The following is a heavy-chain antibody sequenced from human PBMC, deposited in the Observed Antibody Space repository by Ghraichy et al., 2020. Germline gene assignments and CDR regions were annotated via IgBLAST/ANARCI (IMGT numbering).Heavy chain of an antibody. CDR2: IGTAGDT. J-gene: IGHJ6*02. V-gene: IGHV3-13*01. CDR1: GFTLSSYD. CDR3: ARARDRYSSSWYGPDGMDV. D-gene: IGHD6-13*01. Sequence: GESLNISCAASGFTLSSYDMHWVRQATGKGLEWVSAIGTAGDTYYPGSVKGRFTISRENAKNSLYLQMNSLRAGDTAVYYCARARDRYSSSWYGPDGMDVWGQGTTVTVSS.